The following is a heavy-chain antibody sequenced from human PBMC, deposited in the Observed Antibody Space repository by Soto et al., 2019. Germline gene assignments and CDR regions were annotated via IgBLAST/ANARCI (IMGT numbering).Heavy chain of an antibody. J-gene: IGHJ4*02. CDR2: LNPGDRRT. V-gene: IGHV1-46*03. Sequence: ASVQVSCQASGYTFTSYYMHWVRRAPGQGLEWMGILNPGDRRTTYAQKFQDRLTMSRDTSTSTVYMELSRLRSEDTAMYYCARADGSGTYNLDFWGQGTLVTVSS. CDR3: ARADGSGTYNLDF. D-gene: IGHD3-10*01. CDR1: GYTFTSYY.